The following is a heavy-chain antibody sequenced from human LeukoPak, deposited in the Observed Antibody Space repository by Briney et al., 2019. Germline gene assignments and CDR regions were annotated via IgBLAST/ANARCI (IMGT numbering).Heavy chain of an antibody. CDR3: AKDRKSRAGLGPYYFDY. D-gene: IGHD3-16*01. CDR1: GFTFSSYA. J-gene: IGHJ4*02. Sequence: PGGSLRLSCAASGFTFSSYAMSWVRQAPGKGLEWVSAISGSGGSTYYADSVKGRFTISRDNSKNTLYLQMNSLRAEDTAVYYCAKDRKSRAGLGPYYFDYWGQGTLVTVSS. V-gene: IGHV3-23*01. CDR2: ISGSGGST.